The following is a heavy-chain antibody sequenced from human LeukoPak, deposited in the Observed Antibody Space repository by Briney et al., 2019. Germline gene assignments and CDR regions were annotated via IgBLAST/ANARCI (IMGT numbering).Heavy chain of an antibody. Sequence: GGSLRLSCAASGFTFSGSAMHWVRQASGKGLEWVGRIRSKANSYATAYAASVKGRFTISRDDSKKTAYLQMNSLKTEDTAVYYCTRQVVGLLYFDYWGQGTLVTVSS. J-gene: IGHJ4*02. D-gene: IGHD2-15*01. CDR2: IRSKANSYAT. CDR3: TRQVVGLLYFDY. V-gene: IGHV3-73*01. CDR1: GFTFSGSA.